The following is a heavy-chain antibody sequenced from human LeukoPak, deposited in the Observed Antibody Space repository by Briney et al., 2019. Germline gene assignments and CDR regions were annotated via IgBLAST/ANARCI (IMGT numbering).Heavy chain of an antibody. Sequence: PGGSLRLSCAASGFTFSSYGMSWVRQAPGKGLEWVSAISSSGGSTYYADSVKGRFTISRDNSKNTLYLQMNSLRAEDTAVYYCAKDWGGYGDYGDYYYYMDVWGKGTTVTISS. CDR2: ISSSGGST. J-gene: IGHJ6*03. D-gene: IGHD4-17*01. V-gene: IGHV3-23*01. CDR1: GFTFSSYG. CDR3: AKDWGGYGDYGDYYYYMDV.